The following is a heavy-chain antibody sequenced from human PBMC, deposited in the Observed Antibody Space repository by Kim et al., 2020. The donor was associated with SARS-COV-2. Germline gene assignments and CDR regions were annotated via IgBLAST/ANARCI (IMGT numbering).Heavy chain of an antibody. D-gene: IGHD4-17*01. CDR3: ARDREGGDPPDAFDI. CDR2: IYTSGST. CDR1: GGSISSYY. Sequence: SETLSLTCTVSGGSISSYYWSWIRQPAGKGLEWIGRIYTSGSTNYNPSLKSRVTMSVDTSKNQFSLKLSSVTAADTAVYYCARDREGGDPPDAFDIWGQGTMVTVSS. J-gene: IGHJ3*02. V-gene: IGHV4-4*07.